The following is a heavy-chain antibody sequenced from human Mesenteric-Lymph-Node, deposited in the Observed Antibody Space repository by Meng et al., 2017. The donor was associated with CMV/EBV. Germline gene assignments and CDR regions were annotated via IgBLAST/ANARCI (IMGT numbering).Heavy chain of an antibody. CDR1: GFTFSSYA. CDR3: AKVEPAAPRGWFDP. J-gene: IGHJ5*02. V-gene: IGHV3-23*01. Sequence: GESLKISCAASGFTFSSYAMNWVRQGPGKGLEWVSTISAAGSTTYYADSVRGRFTISRDNPKNTLYLQMNSLRAEDTAVYYCAKVEPAAPRGWFDPWGQGTLVTVSS. CDR2: ISAAGSTT. D-gene: IGHD2-2*01.